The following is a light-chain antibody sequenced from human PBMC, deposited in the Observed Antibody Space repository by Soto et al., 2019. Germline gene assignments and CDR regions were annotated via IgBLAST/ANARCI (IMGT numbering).Light chain of an antibody. CDR3: QQYNKWYT. Sequence: EIVMTQSPATLSVSPGERATLSCGASQSVSSNLAWYQQKPGQAPRLLIYGASTRATGIPARFSGSGSGTEFTLTISSLQSEDFAVYYCQQYNKWYTFGQGTKLEIK. CDR2: GAS. J-gene: IGKJ2*01. CDR1: QSVSSN. V-gene: IGKV3-15*01.